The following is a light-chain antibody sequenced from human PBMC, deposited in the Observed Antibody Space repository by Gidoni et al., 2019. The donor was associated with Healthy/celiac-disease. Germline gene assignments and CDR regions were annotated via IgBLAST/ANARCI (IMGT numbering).Light chain of an antibody. CDR1: QSVSSSY. CDR3: QQYGSSPPYT. Sequence: IVLTQSPGTLSLSPGERATLSCRASQSVSSSYLAWYQQKPGQAPRLLIYGASSRATGIPDRFSGSGSGTDFTLTISRLEPEDVAVYYCQQYGSSPPYTFXXXTKLEIK. V-gene: IGKV3-20*01. CDR2: GAS. J-gene: IGKJ2*01.